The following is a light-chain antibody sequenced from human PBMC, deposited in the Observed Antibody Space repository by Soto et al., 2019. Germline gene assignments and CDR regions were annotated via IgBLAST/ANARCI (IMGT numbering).Light chain of an antibody. J-gene: IGLJ3*02. CDR1: SSDVGGCNY. V-gene: IGLV2-8*01. CDR3: YSHAGSNNGV. Sequence: QSALTQPPSASGSPGQSVTISCTGTSSDVGGCNYVSWYQQHPGKAPKLMIYEVSKRPTGVHDRFSGSRSGNTAALTVSGSQAEDEADYYCYSHAGSNNGVFGGGTKVTVL. CDR2: EVS.